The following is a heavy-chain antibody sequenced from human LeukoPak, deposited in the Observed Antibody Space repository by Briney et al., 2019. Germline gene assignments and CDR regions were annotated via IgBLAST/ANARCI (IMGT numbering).Heavy chain of an antibody. J-gene: IGHJ4*02. CDR3: ARDLKRGYSSGRYSWGTGSSNDY. CDR2: INPNSGGT. Sequence: GASVKVSCKASGYTFTSYDINWVRQAPGQGLEWMGWINPNSGGTNYAQKFQGRVTMTRDTSISTAYMELSRLRSDDTAVYYCARDLKRGYSSGRYSWGTGSSNDYWGQGTLVTVSS. D-gene: IGHD6-19*01. CDR1: GYTFTSYD. V-gene: IGHV1-2*02.